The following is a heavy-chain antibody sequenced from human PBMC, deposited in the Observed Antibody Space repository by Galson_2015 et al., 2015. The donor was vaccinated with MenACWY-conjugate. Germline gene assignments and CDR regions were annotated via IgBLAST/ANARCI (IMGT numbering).Heavy chain of an antibody. D-gene: IGHD3-22*01. V-gene: IGHV3-23*01. CDR3: AKGPLDDSSCSQWDCVEF. J-gene: IGHJ4*02. Sequence: SLRLSCAASGFIFNKYAMTWIRQAPGKGLEWVSATCGSGGVTYYADSVKGRFTISRDNSKNTLYLQVNSLKGEDTAIYYCAKGPLDDSSCSQWDCVEFWGQGTLVT. CDR1: GFIFNKYA. CDR2: TCGSGGVT.